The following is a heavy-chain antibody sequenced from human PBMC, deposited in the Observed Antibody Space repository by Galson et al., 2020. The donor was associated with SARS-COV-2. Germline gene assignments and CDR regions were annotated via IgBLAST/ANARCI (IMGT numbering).Heavy chain of an antibody. V-gene: IGHV4-4*07. CDR2: FYGRGKT. CDR3: ARGENSMVRGVPDL. Sequence: SETLSLTCTVSGDYIGSYDWSWIRQPAGKGLEWIGHFYGRGKTNYSPSLARRVTISADTSQNHFSLRLTSVTPSDTGVYFCARGENSMVRGVPDLWGQGTMVTVSS. D-gene: IGHD3-10*01. J-gene: IGHJ3*01. CDR1: GDYIGSYD.